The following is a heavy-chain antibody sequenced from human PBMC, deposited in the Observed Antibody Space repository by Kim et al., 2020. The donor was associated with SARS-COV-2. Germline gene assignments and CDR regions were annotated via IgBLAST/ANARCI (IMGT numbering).Heavy chain of an antibody. CDR1: GFTVSSNY. V-gene: IGHV3-53*01. CDR2: IYSGGST. D-gene: IGHD2-8*01. CDR3: ARDLHGMGYFQH. Sequence: GGSLRLSCAASGFTVSSNYMSRVRQAPGKGLEWVSVIYSGGSTYYADSVKGRFTISRDNSKNTLYLQMNSLRAEDTAVYYCARDLHGMGYFQHWGQGTLVTVSS. J-gene: IGHJ1*01.